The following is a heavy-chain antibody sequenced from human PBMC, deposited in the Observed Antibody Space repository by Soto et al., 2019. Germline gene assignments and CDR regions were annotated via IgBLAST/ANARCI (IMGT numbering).Heavy chain of an antibody. CDR1: GGSISSYY. D-gene: IGHD3-22*01. V-gene: IGHV4-59*01. CDR3: ARVLTNYYYDSSGYGWLADGMDV. CDR2: IYYSGST. J-gene: IGHJ6*02. Sequence: PSETLSLTCTVSGGSISSYYWSWIRQPPGKGLEWIGYIYYSGSTNYNPSLKSRVTISVDTSKNQFSLKLSSVTAADTAVYYCARVLTNYYYDSSGYGWLADGMDVWGQGTTVTGSS.